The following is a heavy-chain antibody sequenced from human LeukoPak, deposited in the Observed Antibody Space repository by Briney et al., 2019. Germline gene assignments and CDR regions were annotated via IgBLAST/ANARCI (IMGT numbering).Heavy chain of an antibody. J-gene: IGHJ3*02. CDR3: ARDRHQAAFDM. V-gene: IGHV3-74*01. D-gene: IGHD2-2*01. Sequence: PGGSLRLSCAAYGFTFSNYWMHWVRQAPGKGLVWVSRINSDGINTSYVDSVKGRFTISRDNAKNRLYLQMNSLRAEDTAVYYCARDRHQAAFDMWGQGTMVIVSS. CDR2: INSDGINT. CDR1: GFTFSNYW.